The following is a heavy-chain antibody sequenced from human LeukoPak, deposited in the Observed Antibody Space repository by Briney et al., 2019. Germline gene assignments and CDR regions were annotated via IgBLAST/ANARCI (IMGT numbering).Heavy chain of an antibody. Sequence: GASVKVSCKVSGYTLTELSMHWVRQAPGKGLEWMGGFDPEDGETIYAQKFQGRVTITRNTSISTAYMELSSLRSEDTAVYYCARIGYCSSTSCFVDAFDIWGQGTMVTVSS. CDR2: FDPEDGET. J-gene: IGHJ3*02. D-gene: IGHD2-2*01. CDR3: ARIGYCSSTSCFVDAFDI. CDR1: GYTLTELS. V-gene: IGHV1-24*01.